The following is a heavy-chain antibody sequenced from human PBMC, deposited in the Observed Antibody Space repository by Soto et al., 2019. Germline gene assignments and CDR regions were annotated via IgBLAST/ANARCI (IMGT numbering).Heavy chain of an antibody. V-gene: IGHV3-23*01. Sequence: DVQLLESGGGLVQPGGSLRLSCVASGFTFSTYGMSWVRQAPGKGLEWVSGISGSGGSTYYADSVKGRFTTSRDNSKNTLYLQMNSLRADDTAVYYCGKMCSSPGWYVDYWGQGTLGTVSS. CDR2: ISGSGGST. J-gene: IGHJ4*02. D-gene: IGHD2-2*01. CDR3: GKMCSSPGWYVDY. CDR1: GFTFSTYG.